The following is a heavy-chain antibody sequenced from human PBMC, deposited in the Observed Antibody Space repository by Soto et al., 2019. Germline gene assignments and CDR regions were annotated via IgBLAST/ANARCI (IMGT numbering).Heavy chain of an antibody. Sequence: ASVKVSCKASGYTFTSYGISWVRQAPGQGLEWMGWISAYNGNTNYAQKLQGRVTMTTDTSTSTAYMELRSLRSDDTAVYYCARDQRDTAMVIWFDPSGQGTLVTVSS. CDR2: ISAYNGNT. D-gene: IGHD5-18*01. CDR3: ARDQRDTAMVIWFDP. CDR1: GYTFTSYG. V-gene: IGHV1-18*01. J-gene: IGHJ5*02.